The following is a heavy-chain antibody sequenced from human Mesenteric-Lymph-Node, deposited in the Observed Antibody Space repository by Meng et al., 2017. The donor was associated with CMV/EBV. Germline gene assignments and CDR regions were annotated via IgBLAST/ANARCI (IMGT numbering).Heavy chain of an antibody. V-gene: IGHV3-23*01. Sequence: GESLKISCTASGFPFSKDWMNWVRQAPGKGLEWVSVILGSGGKTSYADSMKGRFTISRDNSKNTLYLQMSSLRAEDTAIYYCAKDRRADSSYAHFDYWGQGTLVTVS. CDR2: ILGSGGKT. J-gene: IGHJ4*02. CDR3: AKDRRADSSYAHFDY. CDR1: GFPFSKDW. D-gene: IGHD4-11*01.